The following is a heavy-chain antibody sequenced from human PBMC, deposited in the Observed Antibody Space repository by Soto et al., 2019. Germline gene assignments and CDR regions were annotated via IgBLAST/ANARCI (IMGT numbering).Heavy chain of an antibody. J-gene: IGHJ5*02. CDR2: IYYDGST. CDR1: AGSISGYY. CDR3: AKVGRIATAGTWFDP. Sequence: SSETLSLTCSVSAGSISGYYWSWIRQPPGKELELIAYIYYDGSTYYNPSLKSRVTISIDTSKNQFSLKVNSVTAADTAVYYCAKVGRIATAGTWFDPWGQGTLVTVSS. D-gene: IGHD6-13*01. V-gene: IGHV4-59*12.